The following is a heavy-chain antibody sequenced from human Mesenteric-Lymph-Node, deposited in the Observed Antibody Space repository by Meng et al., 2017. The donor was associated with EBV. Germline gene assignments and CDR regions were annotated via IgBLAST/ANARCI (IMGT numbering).Heavy chain of an antibody. V-gene: IGHV4-61*01. CDR3: ARDSGITVTNSFDY. D-gene: IGHD1-20*01. J-gene: IGHJ4*02. CDR2: IYRTGSP. Sequence: PSTTLSPPCCSSWCSLRSGSYSCGWIRQPPGKGLQWIGYIYRTGSPDYNPSLNSRFSISIDTSKNQFSLRLTSVTAADTAVYYCARDSGITVTNSFDYWGQGALVTVSS. CDR1: WCSLRSGSYS.